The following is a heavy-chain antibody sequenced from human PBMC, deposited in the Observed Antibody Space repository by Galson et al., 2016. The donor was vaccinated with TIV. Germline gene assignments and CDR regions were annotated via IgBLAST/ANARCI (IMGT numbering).Heavy chain of an antibody. V-gene: IGHV4-61*08. CDR1: DGSVNTNGNF. D-gene: IGHD1-14*01. J-gene: IGHJ4*02. Sequence: ETLSLTCTVSDGSVNTNGNFWSWIRQSPGKRLEWIGYIYYSGNTNIKPSLRSRVTMSVDVSMNQFSLKVSSVTAADTGVYYCARARNWKPTKWYFDSWGQGALVTVSS. CDR2: IYYSGNT. CDR3: ARARNWKPTKWYFDS.